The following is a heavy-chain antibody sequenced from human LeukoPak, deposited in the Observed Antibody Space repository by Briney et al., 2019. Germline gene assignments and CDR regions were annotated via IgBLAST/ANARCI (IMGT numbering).Heavy chain of an antibody. Sequence: ASVKVSCKASGYSFTSHYMHWVRQAPGQGLEWMGIINPSGGSTSYAQKFQGRVTMTRDMSTSTVYMELSSLRSEDTAVYYCARERDGYKGQPHYFDYWGQGTLVTVSS. J-gene: IGHJ4*02. CDR3: ARERDGYKGQPHYFDY. D-gene: IGHD5-24*01. V-gene: IGHV1-46*01. CDR2: INPSGGST. CDR1: GYSFTSHY.